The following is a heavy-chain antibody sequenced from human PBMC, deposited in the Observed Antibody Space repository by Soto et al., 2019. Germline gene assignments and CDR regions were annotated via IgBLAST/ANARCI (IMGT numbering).Heavy chain of an antibody. V-gene: IGHV3-23*01. D-gene: IGHD4-17*01. J-gene: IGHJ4*02. CDR1: GFTFSGYA. Sequence: EVQLLESGGDLVQPGRSLRLSCAASGFTFSGYAMSWVRQAPGKGLEWVSVIHGGGNSAYYADSVKGRFTISRDNSXXTLYLQMSILRGEDTAVYYCAKNRGRVTTSWNFDYWGQGTLVTVSS. CDR3: AKNRGRVTTSWNFDY. CDR2: IHGGGNSA.